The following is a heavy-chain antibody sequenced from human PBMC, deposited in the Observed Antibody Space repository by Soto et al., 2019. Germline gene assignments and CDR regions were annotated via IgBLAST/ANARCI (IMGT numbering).Heavy chain of an antibody. J-gene: IGHJ6*04. CDR3: ARGGFVAGLYNAMDA. V-gene: IGHV1-69*06. CDR1: GGTLSTNA. CDR2: IIPMLGSP. D-gene: IGHD6-19*01. Sequence: QVQLVQSGAEVKKPGSSVKVSCKASGGTLSTNAISWVRRAPGQGLEWMGAIIPMLGSPKYAQNFQSRVTSTADNPTSTVYMDMISLTSADTAVYYCARGGFVAGLYNAMDAWCEGTTVAVTS.